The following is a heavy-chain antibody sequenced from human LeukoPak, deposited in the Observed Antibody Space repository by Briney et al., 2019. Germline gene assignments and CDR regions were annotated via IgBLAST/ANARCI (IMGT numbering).Heavy chain of an antibody. CDR3: ARGYCSGGSCYYDY. CDR2: ISYDGSNK. CDR1: GFTFSSNA. J-gene: IGHJ4*02. Sequence: GRSLRLSCAASGFTFSSNAMHWVRQAPGKGLEWVAVISYDGSNKYYADSVKGRFTISRDNSKNTLYLQMNSLRSEDTAVYYCARGYCSGGSCYYDYWGQGTQVTVSS. V-gene: IGHV3-30-3*01. D-gene: IGHD2-15*01.